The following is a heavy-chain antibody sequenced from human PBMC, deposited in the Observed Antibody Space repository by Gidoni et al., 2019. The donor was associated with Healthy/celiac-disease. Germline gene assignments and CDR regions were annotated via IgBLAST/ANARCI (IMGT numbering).Heavy chain of an antibody. CDR2: ISNSGSTI. D-gene: IGHD6-13*01. CDR1: GFTFSDYY. V-gene: IGHV3-11*01. CDR3: ARDLYSSSWYFDY. J-gene: IGHJ4*02. Sequence: QVKLVESGGGLGKPGGSLRLACAASGFTFSDYYMGWIRQAPGKGLEWVSYISNSGSTIYYADSVKGRFTISRDNANNSLYLQMNSLRAEDTAVYYCARDLYSSSWYFDYWGQGTLVTVSS.